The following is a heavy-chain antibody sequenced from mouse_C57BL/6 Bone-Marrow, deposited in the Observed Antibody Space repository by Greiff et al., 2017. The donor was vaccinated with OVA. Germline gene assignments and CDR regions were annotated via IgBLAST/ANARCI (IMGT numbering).Heavy chain of an antibody. CDR1: GFSLTSYG. CDR2: IWGGGST. V-gene: IGHV2-9*01. J-gene: IGHJ4*01. Sequence: QVQLKESGPGLVAPSQSLSITCTVSGFSLTSYGVDWVRQPPGTGLEWLGVIWGGGSTNYNSALMSRLSISKDNSKSQVFLKMNSLQTDDTAMYYCAIFTMVTTRRNAMDYWGQGTSVTVSS. D-gene: IGHD2-2*01. CDR3: AIFTMVTTRRNAMDY.